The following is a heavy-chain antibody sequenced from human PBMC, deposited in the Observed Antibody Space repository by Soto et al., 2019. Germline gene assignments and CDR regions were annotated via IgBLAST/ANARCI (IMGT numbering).Heavy chain of an antibody. CDR3: ARYGEVTSTRPRGDFDI. CDR1: GGTFSSYT. Sequence: QVQLVQSGAEVKKPGSSVKVSCKASGGTFSSYTFSWVRQAPGQGLEWMGGIVPLFGTTNDAKIFQGRVTISADESTRTAYMELSRLRSADSPTYYCARYGEVTSTRPRGDFDILGQGTVITVSS. V-gene: IGHV1-69*01. J-gene: IGHJ3*02. CDR2: IVPLFGTT. D-gene: IGHD6-6*01.